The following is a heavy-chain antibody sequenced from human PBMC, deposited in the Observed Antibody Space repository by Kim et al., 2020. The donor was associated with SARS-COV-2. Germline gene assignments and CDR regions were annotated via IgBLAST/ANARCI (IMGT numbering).Heavy chain of an antibody. CDR1: GFTFSSYG. J-gene: IGHJ3*02. D-gene: IGHD3-10*01. CDR2: ISYDGSNK. V-gene: IGHV3-30*18. Sequence: GGSLRLSCAASGFTFSSYGMHWVRQAPGKGLEWVAVISYDGSNKYYADSVKGRFTISRDNSKNTLYLQMNSLRAEDTAVYYCAKVKRGGLYSADAFDIWGQGTMVTVSS. CDR3: AKVKRGGLYSADAFDI.